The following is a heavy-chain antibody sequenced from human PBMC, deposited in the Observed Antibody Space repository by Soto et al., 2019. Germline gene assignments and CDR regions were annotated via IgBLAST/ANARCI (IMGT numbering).Heavy chain of an antibody. V-gene: IGHV1-46*01. J-gene: IGHJ5*02. CDR2: INSSGGFT. CDR3: ARESAALNWFDP. D-gene: IGHD2-2*01. CDR1: GYTFTSYY. Sequence: EASVKVSCKASGYTFTSYYMHWVRQAPGQGLDWMGMINSSGGFTTYAQKFQGRATTTRDTSTNTIYMELSSLRSEDTAVYYCARESAALNWFDPWGQGTLVTVSS.